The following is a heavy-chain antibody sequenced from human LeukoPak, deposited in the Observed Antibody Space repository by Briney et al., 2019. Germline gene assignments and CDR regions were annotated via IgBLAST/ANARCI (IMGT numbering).Heavy chain of an antibody. CDR3: ARARTVTSHFDY. CDR1: GFTFSNYA. Sequence: PGTSLRLSCTASGFTFSNYAMHWVRQAPGEGLEWVTIIWSDGSNKYYAESMKGRFTISRDNSKNTLYLEMNSLRTEDTAVYYCARARTVTSHFDYWGQGTLVTVSP. CDR2: IWSDGSNK. V-gene: IGHV3-33*01. D-gene: IGHD4-4*01. J-gene: IGHJ4*02.